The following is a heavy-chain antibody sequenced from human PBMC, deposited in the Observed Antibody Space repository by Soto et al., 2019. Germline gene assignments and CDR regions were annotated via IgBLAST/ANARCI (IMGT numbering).Heavy chain of an antibody. V-gene: IGHV1-2*02. CDR1: GPTFIAYY. D-gene: IGHD5-12*01. CDR3: ASVSVDVPE. Sequence: QLVQSGAAVKKPGASVRVSCKTSGPTFIAYYIHWVRQAPGQGLEWMGWIDPKSGGTTYEQKFLGRVTMTRDTSINTAYMDLNRLTSDDTAVYYCASVSVDVPEWGQGTLITVSS. CDR2: IDPKSGGT. J-gene: IGHJ4*02.